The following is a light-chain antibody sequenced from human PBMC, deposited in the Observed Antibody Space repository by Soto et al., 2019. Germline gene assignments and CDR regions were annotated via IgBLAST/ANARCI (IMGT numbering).Light chain of an antibody. J-gene: IGLJ2*01. CDR2: ENN. V-gene: IGLV1-51*02. Sequence: QSVFTQPPSVSAAPGQKVTISCSGSSSNIGNKYVSWYQQLPGTAPKLLIYENNKRPSGIPDRFSGSKSGTSATLGITGLQTGDEADYYFGKWDSSRSADVVFGGGTKLTVL. CDR1: SSNIGNKY. CDR3: GKWDSSRSADVV.